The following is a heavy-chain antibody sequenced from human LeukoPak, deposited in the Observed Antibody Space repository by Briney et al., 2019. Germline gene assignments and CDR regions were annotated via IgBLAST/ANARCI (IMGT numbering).Heavy chain of an antibody. J-gene: IGHJ4*02. CDR1: GYTFTSYY. D-gene: IGHD2-15*01. Sequence: ASVKVSCKASGYTFTSYYMYWVRQAPGQGLEWMGIINPSGGSTSYAQKFQGRVTLTRDTSTSTVYMELSSLRSEDTAVYYCARDRERGTRAALYYFDYWGQGTLVTVSP. V-gene: IGHV1-46*01. CDR3: ARDRERGTRAALYYFDY. CDR2: INPSGGST.